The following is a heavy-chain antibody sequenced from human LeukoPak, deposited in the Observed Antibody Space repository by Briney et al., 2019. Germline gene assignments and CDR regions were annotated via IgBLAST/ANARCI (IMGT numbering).Heavy chain of an antibody. V-gene: IGHV5-51*01. CDR2: IYPGDSDT. Sequence: GESLKISCKASGYSFTTCWFGWVRQVPGKGLEWMGNIYPGDSDTRYSPSFQGQVTTSVDKSISTAYLQWSSLKASDTAIYYCARLDRADCGGSRCSRGWGAFDIWGQGTMVTVSS. J-gene: IGHJ3*02. CDR1: GYSFTTCW. D-gene: IGHD2-21*01. CDR3: ARLDRADCGGSRCSRGWGAFDI.